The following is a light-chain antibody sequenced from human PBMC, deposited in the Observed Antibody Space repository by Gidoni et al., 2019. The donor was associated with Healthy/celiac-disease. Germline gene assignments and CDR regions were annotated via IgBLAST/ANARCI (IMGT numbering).Light chain of an antibody. CDR2: WAS. CDR1: QSVLYSSNNKNY. CDR3: QQYYSTPYT. V-gene: IGKV4-1*01. J-gene: IGKJ4*01. Sequence: DIVMTQSPDSLAVSLGERATINCKSSQSVLYSSNNKNYLAWYQQKPGQPPKLLIYWASTRESGVLDRFSGSGSGTDFTLTISSLQAEDVAVYYCQQYYSTPYTFXGXTKVEIK.